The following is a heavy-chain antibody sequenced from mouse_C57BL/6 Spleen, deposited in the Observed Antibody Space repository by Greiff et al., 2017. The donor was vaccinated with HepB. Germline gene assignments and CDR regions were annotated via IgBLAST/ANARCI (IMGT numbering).Heavy chain of an antibody. Sequence: QVQLQQSGPELVKPGASVKISCKASGYSFTSYYIHWVKQRPGQGLEWIGWIYPGSGNTKYNEKFKGKATLTADTSSSTAYMQLSSLTSEDSAVYYCARPYYYGSSLWYFDVWGTGTTVTVSS. V-gene: IGHV1-66*01. CDR1: GYSFTSYY. J-gene: IGHJ1*03. D-gene: IGHD1-1*01. CDR3: ARPYYYGSSLWYFDV. CDR2: IYPGSGNT.